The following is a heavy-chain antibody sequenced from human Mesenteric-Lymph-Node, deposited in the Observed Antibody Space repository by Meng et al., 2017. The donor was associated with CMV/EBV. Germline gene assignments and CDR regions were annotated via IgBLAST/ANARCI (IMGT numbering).Heavy chain of an antibody. CDR1: GFTFSSYA. J-gene: IGHJ4*02. V-gene: IGHV3-30*01. CDR3: ARGGPTAVTPGIY. D-gene: IGHD4-23*01. Sequence: GESLKISCAASGFTFSSYAIHWVRQAPGKGLEWVAVISYDGSDKYYADSVKGRFSISRDNSKNTLYLRLNSLRAEDTAVYYCARGGPTAVTPGIYWGQGSLVTVSS. CDR2: ISYDGSDK.